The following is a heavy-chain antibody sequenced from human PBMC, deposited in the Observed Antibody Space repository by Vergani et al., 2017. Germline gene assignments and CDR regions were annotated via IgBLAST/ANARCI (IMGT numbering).Heavy chain of an antibody. D-gene: IGHD5-24*01. Sequence: QVQLQQWGAGLLKPSETLSLTCAVYGGSFSGYYWSWIRQPPGKGLEWIGEINHSGSTNYNPSLKSRVTISVDTSKNQFSLKLGSVTAADTAVYYCARGKRDGFDYWGQGTLVTVSS. CDR3: ARGKRDGFDY. CDR1: GGSFSGYY. CDR2: INHSGST. V-gene: IGHV4-34*01. J-gene: IGHJ4*02.